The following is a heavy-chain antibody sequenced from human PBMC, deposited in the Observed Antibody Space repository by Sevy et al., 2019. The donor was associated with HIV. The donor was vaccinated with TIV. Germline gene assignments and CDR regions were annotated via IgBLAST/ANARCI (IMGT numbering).Heavy chain of an antibody. J-gene: IGHJ4*02. CDR3: ATLSGFVYHHDFED. Sequence: ASVKVSCRVSGSTLSELSMHWVRQVPGKGLEWMGGFDVEDGETVYAQKLQGRVTMTEDTSTDTAYMGVSSLRSEDTAIYYCATLSGFVYHHDFEDWGQGALVTVSS. CDR1: GSTLSELS. CDR2: FDVEDGET. D-gene: IGHD5-12*01. V-gene: IGHV1-24*01.